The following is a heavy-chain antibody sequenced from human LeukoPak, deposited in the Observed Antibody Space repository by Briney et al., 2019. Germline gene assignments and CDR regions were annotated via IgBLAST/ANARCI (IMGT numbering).Heavy chain of an antibody. D-gene: IGHD3-10*01. J-gene: IGHJ5*02. V-gene: IGHV3-30-3*01. CDR3: ARDWTSSHMVRVSPWWFDP. CDR1: GFTFSSYA. CDR2: ISYDGSNK. Sequence: PGGSLRLSCSAFGFTFSSYARHWVRQAPGKGLEWVAVISYDGSNKYYADSVKGRFTISRDNSKNTLYLQMNSLRAEDTAVYYCARDWTSSHMVRVSPWWFDPWGQGTLVTVSS.